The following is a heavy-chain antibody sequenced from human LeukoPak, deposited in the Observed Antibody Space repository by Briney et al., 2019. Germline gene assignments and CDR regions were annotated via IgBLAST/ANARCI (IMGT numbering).Heavy chain of an antibody. CDR3: ASGGGLMDTAMGFDY. D-gene: IGHD5-18*01. CDR2: ISSSSSTI. Sequence: GRSLRLSCAASGFTFSSYGMHWVRQAPGKGLEWVSYISSSSSTIYYADSVKGRFTISRDNAKNSLYLQMNSLRAEDTAVYYCASGGGLMDTAMGFDYWGQGTLVTVSS. V-gene: IGHV3-48*01. J-gene: IGHJ4*02. CDR1: GFTFSSYG.